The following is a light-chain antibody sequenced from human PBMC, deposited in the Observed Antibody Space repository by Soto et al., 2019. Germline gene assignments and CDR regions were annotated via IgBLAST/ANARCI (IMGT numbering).Light chain of an antibody. CDR1: QTISSW. CDR2: KAS. Sequence: DIQMTQSTSTLSASVGDRVTITCRASQTISSWLAWYQQKPGKAPKLLIYKASSLESGVPSRFSGSGSATEFTLTISSLQPDDFATYYCQQYNSYWTFGQGTKVEIK. J-gene: IGKJ1*01. V-gene: IGKV1-5*03. CDR3: QQYNSYWT.